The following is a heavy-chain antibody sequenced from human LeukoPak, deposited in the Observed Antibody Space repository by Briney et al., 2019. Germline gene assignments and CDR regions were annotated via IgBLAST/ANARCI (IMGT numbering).Heavy chain of an antibody. J-gene: IGHJ4*02. V-gene: IGHV4-59*01. CDR1: GGSISSYY. CDR3: ARLEAYCGGDCYIFDC. D-gene: IGHD2-21*02. CDR2: IYYSGST. Sequence: SETLSLPCTVSGGSISSYYWRWLRPPPGKGLAWIGYIYYSGSTNYNPPLKSRVTTSVDTSKNQCSLKLSSVTAADPAVYYCARLEAYCGGDCYIFDCWGQGTLVTVSS.